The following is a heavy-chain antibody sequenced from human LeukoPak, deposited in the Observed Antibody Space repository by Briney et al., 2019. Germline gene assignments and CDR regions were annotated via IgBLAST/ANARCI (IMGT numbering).Heavy chain of an antibody. CDR3: ARDGVVVAGTRRAFDI. Sequence: QAGGSLRFSCAGSRFTFSSYSMNWVRQAPGKGLEWVSYINSGSSTIYYADSVKGRFTISRGNAKNSLYLQMNSLRGEDTAVYYCARDGVVVAGTRRAFDIWGQGTMVTVSS. D-gene: IGHD6-19*01. V-gene: IGHV3-48*01. CDR2: INSGSSTI. J-gene: IGHJ3*02. CDR1: RFTFSSYS.